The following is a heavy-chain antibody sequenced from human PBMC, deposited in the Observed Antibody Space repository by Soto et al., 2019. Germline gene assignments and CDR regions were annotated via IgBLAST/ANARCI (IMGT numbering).Heavy chain of an antibody. CDR1: GFTFSSYG. V-gene: IGHV3-30*18. CDR2: ISYDGSNK. D-gene: IGHD6-13*01. Sequence: GGSLRLSCAASGFTFSSYGMHWVRQAPGKGLEWVAVISYDGSNKYYADSVKGRFTISRDNSKNTLYLQMNSLRAEDTAVYYCAKDLRRIGSSYGMDVWGQGTTVTVSS. J-gene: IGHJ6*02. CDR3: AKDLRRIGSSYGMDV.